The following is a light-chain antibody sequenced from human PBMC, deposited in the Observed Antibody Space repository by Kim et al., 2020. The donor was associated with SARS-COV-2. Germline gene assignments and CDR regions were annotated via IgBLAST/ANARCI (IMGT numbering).Light chain of an antibody. CDR3: QQFYTLPRT. V-gene: IGKV4-1*01. CDR2: WAS. J-gene: IGKJ1*01. CDR1: QSILDSYDNKNY. Sequence: ATINCKASQSILDSYDNKNYLAWYQQKSGQPPRFLISWASTRDSGVPDRFSGSGSGTEFTLTISSLQAEDVAVYYCQQFYTLPRTFGQGTKVDIK.